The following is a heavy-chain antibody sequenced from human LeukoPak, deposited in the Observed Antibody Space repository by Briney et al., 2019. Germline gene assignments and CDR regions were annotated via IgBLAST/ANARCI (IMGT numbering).Heavy chain of an antibody. Sequence: KPSETLSLTCSVSGGSISSYYWSWIRQPPGKGLEWIGYIYYSGSTNYNPSLKSRVTISVDTSKNQFSLKLSSVTAADTAVYYCARHEAKTAGRYYGMDVWGQGTTVTVSS. V-gene: IGHV4-59*08. D-gene: IGHD4/OR15-4a*01. CDR1: GGSISSYY. CDR3: ARHEAKTAGRYYGMDV. CDR2: IYYSGST. J-gene: IGHJ6*02.